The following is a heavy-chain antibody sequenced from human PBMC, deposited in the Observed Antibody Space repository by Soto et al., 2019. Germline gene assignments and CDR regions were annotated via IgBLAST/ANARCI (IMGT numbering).Heavy chain of an antibody. CDR1: GFTFSSYA. V-gene: IGHV3-23*01. CDR3: AKGPIEEVVPAAGYYYYYYMDV. D-gene: IGHD2-2*01. J-gene: IGHJ6*03. CDR2: ISGSGGST. Sequence: GSLRLSCAASGFTFSSYAMSWVRQAPGKGLEWVSAISGSGGSTYYAGSVKGRFTISRDNSKNTLYLQMNSLRAEDTAVYYCAKGPIEEVVPAAGYYYYYYMDVWGKGTTVTVSS.